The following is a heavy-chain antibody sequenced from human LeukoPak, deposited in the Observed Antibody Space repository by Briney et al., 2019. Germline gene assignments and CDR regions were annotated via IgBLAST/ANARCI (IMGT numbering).Heavy chain of an antibody. CDR3: ARGLMPGYSGYDYWFDP. CDR1: GYSISSGYY. V-gene: IGHV4-38-2*02. CDR2: IYHSGST. D-gene: IGHD5-12*01. J-gene: IGHJ5*02. Sequence: SETLSLTCTVSGYSISSGYYWGWIRQPPGKGLEWIGSIYHSGSTYYNPSLKSRVTISVDTSKNQFSLKLSSVTAADTAVYYCARGLMPGYSGYDYWFDPWGQGTLVTVSS.